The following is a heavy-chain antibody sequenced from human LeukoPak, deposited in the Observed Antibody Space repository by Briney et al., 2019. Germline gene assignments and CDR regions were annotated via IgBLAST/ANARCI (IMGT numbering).Heavy chain of an antibody. Sequence: SVKVSCKASGGTFSSYAISWVRQAPGQGLEWMGGIIPIFGTANYAQKFQGRVTITADESTSTAHMELSSLRSEDTAVYYCARGGISSLWFDPWGQGALVTVSS. D-gene: IGHD2-2*01. V-gene: IGHV1-69*13. CDR2: IIPIFGTA. CDR1: GGTFSSYA. CDR3: ARGGISSLWFDP. J-gene: IGHJ5*02.